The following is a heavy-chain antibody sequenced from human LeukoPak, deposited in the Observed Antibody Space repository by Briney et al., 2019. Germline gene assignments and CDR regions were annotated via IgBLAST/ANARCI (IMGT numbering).Heavy chain of an antibody. CDR2: ISGSGGST. D-gene: IGHD6-19*01. CDR1: GFTFSSYA. Sequence: PGGSLRLSCAASGFTFSSYAMSWVRQAPGKGLEWVSAISGSGGSTYYADSVKGRFTISRDNSKNTLYLQMNSLRAEDTAVYYCASGKTYSGGWYFGNYWGQGTLVTVSS. J-gene: IGHJ4*02. V-gene: IGHV3-23*01. CDR3: ASGKTYSGGWYFGNY.